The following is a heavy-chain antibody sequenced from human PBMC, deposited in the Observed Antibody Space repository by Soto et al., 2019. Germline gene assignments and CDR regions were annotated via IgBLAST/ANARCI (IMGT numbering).Heavy chain of an antibody. V-gene: IGHV4-59*01. CDR1: CGSISSYY. CDR2: IYYSGST. J-gene: IGHJ6*02. Sequence: SEALSLTCPFSCGSISSYYWSLIRQPPGKGLEWIGYIYYSGSTNYNPSLKSRVTISVDTSKNQFSLKLSSVTAADTAVYYCARDTAYYGMDVWGQGTTVTVSS. CDR3: ARDTAYYGMDV.